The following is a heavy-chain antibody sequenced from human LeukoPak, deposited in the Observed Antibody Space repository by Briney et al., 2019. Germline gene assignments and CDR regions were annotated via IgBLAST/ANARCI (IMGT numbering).Heavy chain of an antibody. J-gene: IGHJ4*02. CDR1: GGSFGGYY. CDR2: INHSGST. Sequence: PSETLSLTCAVYGGSFGGYYWSWIRQPPGKGLEWIGEINHSGSTNYNPSLKSRVTISVDTSKNQFSLKLISVTAADTAVYYCARGRNQNYGDYKNYFDYWGQGTLVTVSS. CDR3: ARGRNQNYGDYKNYFDY. V-gene: IGHV4-34*01. D-gene: IGHD4-17*01.